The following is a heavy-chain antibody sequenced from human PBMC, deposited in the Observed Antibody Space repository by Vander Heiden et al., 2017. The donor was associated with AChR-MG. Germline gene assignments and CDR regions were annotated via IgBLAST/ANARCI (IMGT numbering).Heavy chain of an antibody. CDR2: INHSGST. CDR3: ARGPPKTRWLQFRIKRGFDY. CDR1: GGSSSGYY. D-gene: IGHD5-12*01. J-gene: IGHJ4*02. Sequence: QVQLQQWGAGLLKPSETLSLTCAVNGGSSSGYYWGWIRQPPGKGLEWIGEINHSGSTNYNPSLKSRVTISVDTSKNQFSLKLSSVTAADTAVYYCARGPPKTRWLQFRIKRGFDYWGQGTLVTVSS. V-gene: IGHV4-34*01.